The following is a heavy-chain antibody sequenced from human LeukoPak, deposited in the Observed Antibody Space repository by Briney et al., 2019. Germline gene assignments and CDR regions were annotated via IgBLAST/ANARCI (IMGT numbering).Heavy chain of an antibody. Sequence: SETLSLTCTVSGGSISSSSYYWGWIRQPPGKGLEWIGSIYYSGSTYYNPSLKSRVTISVDTSKNQFSLKLSSVTAADTAVYYCARPMQWLVPHDAFDIWGQGTMVTVSS. CDR1: GGSISSSSYY. CDR2: IYYSGST. CDR3: ARPMQWLVPHDAFDI. J-gene: IGHJ3*02. V-gene: IGHV4-39*01. D-gene: IGHD6-19*01.